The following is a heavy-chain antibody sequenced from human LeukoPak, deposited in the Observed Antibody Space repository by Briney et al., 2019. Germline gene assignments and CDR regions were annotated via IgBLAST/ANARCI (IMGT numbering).Heavy chain of an antibody. J-gene: IGHJ4*02. V-gene: IGHV3-53*01. CDR3: ARRAGAYSHPYDY. D-gene: IGHD4/OR15-4a*01. CDR2: IYSVNT. Sequence: PGGSLRLSCTVSGFTVSSNSMSWVRQPPGKGLEWVSFIYSVNTHYSDSVKGRFTISRDNSKNTLYLQMNSLRAEDTAVYYCARRAGAYSHPYDYWGQGTLVTVSS. CDR1: GFTVSSNS.